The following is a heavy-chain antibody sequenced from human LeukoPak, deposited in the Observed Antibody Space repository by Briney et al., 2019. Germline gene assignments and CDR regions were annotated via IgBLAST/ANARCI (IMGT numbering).Heavy chain of an antibody. CDR1: GFTFSSYA. Sequence: PRGSLRLSCAASGFTFSSYAMSWVRQAPGKGLEWVSAISGSGGSTYYADSVKGRFTISRDNSKNTLYLQMNSLRAEDTAVYYCAKLRDGDPVGYFDYWGREPWSPSPQ. J-gene: IGHJ4*02. CDR3: AKLRDGDPVGYFDY. V-gene: IGHV3-23*01. D-gene: IGHD4-17*01. CDR2: ISGSGGST.